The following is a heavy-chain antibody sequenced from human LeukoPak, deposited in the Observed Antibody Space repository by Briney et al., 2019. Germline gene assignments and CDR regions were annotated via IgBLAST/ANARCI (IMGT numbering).Heavy chain of an antibody. V-gene: IGHV1-46*01. Sequence: ASVKVSCKASGFTFTGYYMHWVRQAPGQGLEWMGIINPSGGSTSYAQKFQGRVTMTRDMSTSTVYMELSSLRFEDTAVYYCARGGTLAVADYWGQGTLVTVSS. CDR1: GFTFTGYY. D-gene: IGHD6-19*01. CDR2: INPSGGST. J-gene: IGHJ4*02. CDR3: ARGGTLAVADY.